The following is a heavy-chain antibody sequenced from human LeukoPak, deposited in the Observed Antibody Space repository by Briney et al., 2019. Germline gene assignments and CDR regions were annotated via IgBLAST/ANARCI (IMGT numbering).Heavy chain of an antibody. CDR3: ARGRGDSSSWRTGVAFDI. V-gene: IGHV3-21*04. CDR1: GFTFSSYN. J-gene: IGHJ3*02. Sequence: GGSLRLSCAASGFTFSSYNMNWVRQAPGKGLEWVSSISSSSSYIYYEDSLKGRFTISRDNAKNSLYLQMNSLRAEDTAVYYCARGRGDSSSWRTGVAFDIWGQGTMVTVSS. CDR2: ISSSSSYI. D-gene: IGHD6-13*01.